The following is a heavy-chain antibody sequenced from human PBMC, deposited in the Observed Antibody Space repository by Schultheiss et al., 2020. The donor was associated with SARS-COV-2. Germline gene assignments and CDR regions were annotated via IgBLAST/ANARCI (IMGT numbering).Heavy chain of an antibody. CDR3: ARTPMYSSRSGRLNWFDP. CDR2: IIPIFGTA. Sequence: SVKVSCKASGYTFTAYRIHWVRQAPGQGLEWMGGIIPIFGTANYAQKFQGRVTITADESTSTAYMELSSLRSEDTAVYYCARTPMYSSRSGRLNWFDPWGQGTLVTVSS. D-gene: IGHD6-13*01. CDR1: GYTFTAYR. J-gene: IGHJ5*02. V-gene: IGHV1-69*13.